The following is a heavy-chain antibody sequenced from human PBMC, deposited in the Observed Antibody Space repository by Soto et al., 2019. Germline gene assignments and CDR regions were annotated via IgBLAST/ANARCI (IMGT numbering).Heavy chain of an antibody. CDR2: ISAYNGNT. CDR1: GYTFTSYG. V-gene: IGHV1-18*01. CDR3: ATDGNDFWSGYYYDY. Sequence: ASVKVSCKASGYTFTSYGISWVRQAPGQGLEWMGWISAYNGNTNYAQKLQGRVTMTTDTSTSTAYMELRSLRSDDTAVYYCATDGNDFWSGYYYDYWGQGTLVTVSS. J-gene: IGHJ4*02. D-gene: IGHD3-3*01.